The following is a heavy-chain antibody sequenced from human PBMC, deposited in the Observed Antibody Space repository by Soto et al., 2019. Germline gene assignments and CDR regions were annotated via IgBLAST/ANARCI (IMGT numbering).Heavy chain of an antibody. V-gene: IGHV1-3*01. D-gene: IGHD3-3*02. CDR2: INAGSGNT. CDR1: GGTFSSYA. Sequence: VASVKVSCKASGGTFSSYAISWVRQAPGQSLEWMGWINAGSGNTKYSQNFQGRVSITRDTSASTVYMELTGLTSEDTAVYYCARDTETLGPRANDALDIWGQGTMVTVSS. J-gene: IGHJ3*02. CDR3: ARDTETLGPRANDALDI.